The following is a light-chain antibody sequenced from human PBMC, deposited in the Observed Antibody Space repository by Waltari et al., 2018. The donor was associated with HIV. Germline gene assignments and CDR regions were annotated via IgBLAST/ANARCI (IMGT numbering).Light chain of an antibody. CDR1: QIIRNY. CDR2: AAS. V-gene: IGKV1-39*01. Sequence: DIQMTQSPPSLSASIGDRVTITCRASQIIRNYLNWYQQKPGKAPKLLIYAASSLQSAVPSRFTGSGSGTDFTLTISSLQPEDFATYFCQQSYSTPQVTFGPGTKVDIK. J-gene: IGKJ3*01. CDR3: QQSYSTPQVT.